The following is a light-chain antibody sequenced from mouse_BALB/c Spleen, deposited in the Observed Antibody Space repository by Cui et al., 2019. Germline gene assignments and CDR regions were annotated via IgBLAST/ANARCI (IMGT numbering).Light chain of an antibody. Sequence: NIMMTQSPSSLAVSAREKVTISCKSSQSVLYSSNHKNYLAWHQQKPGQSNKLLIYWASTREAGVPDRFTGSGCGTDFTLTNSSVQAEDLEVYYCHKYLSAYTFGGGTKLEIK. J-gene: IGKJ2*01. CDR3: HKYLSAYT. CDR2: WAS. CDR1: QSVLYSSNHKNY. V-gene: IGKV8-27*01.